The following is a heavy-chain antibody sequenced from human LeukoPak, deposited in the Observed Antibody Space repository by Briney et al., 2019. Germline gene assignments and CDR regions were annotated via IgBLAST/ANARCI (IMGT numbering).Heavy chain of an antibody. J-gene: IGHJ4*02. D-gene: IGHD3-22*01. CDR2: ISYDGSNK. Sequence: PGGSLRLSCAASGFTFSSYGMHWVRQAPGKGLEWVAVISYDGSNKYYADSVKGRFTISRDNSENTLYLQMNSLRAEDTAVYYCAKWGQYYYDSSGYSAGDDYWGQGTLVTVSS. CDR1: GFTFSSYG. CDR3: AKWGQYYYDSSGYSAGDDY. V-gene: IGHV3-30*18.